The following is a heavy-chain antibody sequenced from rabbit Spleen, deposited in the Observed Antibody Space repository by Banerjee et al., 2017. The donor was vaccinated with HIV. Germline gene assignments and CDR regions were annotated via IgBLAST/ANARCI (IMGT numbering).Heavy chain of an antibody. V-gene: IGHV1S40*01. CDR2: IEVDSSDFT. J-gene: IGHJ6*01. D-gene: IGHD1-1*01. CDR3: ARDTSSSFSSYGMDL. CDR1: GFSFNNKYY. Sequence: QSLEESGGGLVQPEGSLTLTCTASGFSFNNKYYMCWVRQAPGKGLEWIACIEVDSSDFTYFATWAKGRFTISKTSSTTVTLQMTRLTAADTATYFCARDTSSSFSSYGMDLWGQGTLVTVS.